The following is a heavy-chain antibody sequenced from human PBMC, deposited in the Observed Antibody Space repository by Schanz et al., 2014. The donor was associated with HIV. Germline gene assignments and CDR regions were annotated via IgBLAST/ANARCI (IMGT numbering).Heavy chain of an antibody. J-gene: IGHJ4*02. Sequence: QVQLVESGGGVVQPGRATRGGRAASGRNESDNGMHWVRQAPGKGLEWVALIYYDGTNKYYTDSVKGRFTISRDNSKNTLYLQMNSLRAEDTSVYYCARTFPSFHNWGQGTLVTVSS. CDR2: IYYDGTNK. CDR1: GRNESDNG. CDR3: ARTFPSFHN. V-gene: IGHV3-33*01.